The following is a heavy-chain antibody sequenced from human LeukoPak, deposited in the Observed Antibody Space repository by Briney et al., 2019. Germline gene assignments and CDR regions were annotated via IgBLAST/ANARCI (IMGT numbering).Heavy chain of an antibody. D-gene: IGHD4-23*01. Sequence: VSVKVFCKVSGYTFTGYYMHWVRQAPGQGLEWMGWINPNSGGTNYEQKFQGRVAMTRGTSNRTAYMDQRRLRSGDTAVYYCARDRYGGPPFDYWGQGTLVTVSS. CDR3: ARDRYGGPPFDY. CDR1: GYTFTGYY. CDR2: INPNSGGT. V-gene: IGHV1-2*02. J-gene: IGHJ4*02.